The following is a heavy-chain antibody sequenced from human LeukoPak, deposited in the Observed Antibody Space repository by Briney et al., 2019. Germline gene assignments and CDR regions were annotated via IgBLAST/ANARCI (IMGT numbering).Heavy chain of an antibody. Sequence: ASVKVSCKASGYTFTSYAMHWLRQAPGQRLEWMGWINAGNGNTKYSQKFQGRVTITRDTSASTAYMELSSLRSEDTAVYYCARRSCSGGSCYTVDYWGQGILVTVSS. J-gene: IGHJ4*02. CDR3: ARRSCSGGSCYTVDY. D-gene: IGHD2-15*01. CDR2: INAGNGNT. CDR1: GYTFTSYA. V-gene: IGHV1-3*01.